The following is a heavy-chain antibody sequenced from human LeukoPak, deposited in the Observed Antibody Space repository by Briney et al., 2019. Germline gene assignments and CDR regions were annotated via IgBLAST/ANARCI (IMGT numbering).Heavy chain of an antibody. Sequence: ASVKVSCKASGYSFTDYAITWVRQAPGQGLEWMGWLSTYNGDTHHAHKVQGRVTMTRDTSTSTAYMELGTLRSEDTAVYYCAGGNGLENWFDPWGQGTLVTVSS. CDR2: LSTYNGDT. D-gene: IGHD1-1*01. J-gene: IGHJ5*02. CDR3: AGGNGLENWFDP. CDR1: GYSFTDYA. V-gene: IGHV1-18*01.